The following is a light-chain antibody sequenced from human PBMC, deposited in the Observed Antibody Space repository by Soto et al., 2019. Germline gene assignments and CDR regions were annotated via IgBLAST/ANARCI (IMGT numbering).Light chain of an antibody. V-gene: IGLV2-14*01. CDR2: GVS. CDR3: CSYARGSTYV. Sequence: SVLTQPASVSGSPGQSITISCTGTATDTDAYNYVSWYLQYPGKAPKLLIYGVSNRPSGASDRFSGSKSDNTASLTISGLQAEDEGDYYCCSYARGSTYVFGTGTKVTVL. CDR1: ATDTDAYNY. J-gene: IGLJ1*01.